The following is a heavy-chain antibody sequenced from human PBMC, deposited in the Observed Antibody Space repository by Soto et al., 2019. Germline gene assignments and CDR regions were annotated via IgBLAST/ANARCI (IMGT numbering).Heavy chain of an antibody. D-gene: IGHD3-22*01. V-gene: IGHV1-18*01. CDR3: ATNNYYDSSGYYYDDAFDI. Sequence: GASVKVSCKASGYTFTSYGISWVRQAPGQGLEWMGWISAYNGNTNYAQKLQGRVTMTTDTSTSTAYMELRSLRSDDTAVYYCATNNYYDSSGYYYDDAFDIWGQGTMVTVSS. CDR1: GYTFTSYG. J-gene: IGHJ3*02. CDR2: ISAYNGNT.